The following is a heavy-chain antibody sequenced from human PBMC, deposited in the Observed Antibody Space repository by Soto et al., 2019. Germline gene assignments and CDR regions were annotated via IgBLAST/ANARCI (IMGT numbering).Heavy chain of an antibody. J-gene: IGHJ4*02. CDR3: ARERRDGYKHYFDY. CDR2: IYYSGST. D-gene: IGHD5-12*01. CDR1: GGSISSSY. V-gene: IGHV4-59*01. Sequence: QVQLQESGPGLVKPSETLSLMCTVSGGSISSSYWSWIRQPPGKGLEWIGYIYYSGSTNYNPSLKSRVTISVDTSKNQFPLKLSSVTAADTAVYYCARERRDGYKHYFDYWGQGTLVTVSS.